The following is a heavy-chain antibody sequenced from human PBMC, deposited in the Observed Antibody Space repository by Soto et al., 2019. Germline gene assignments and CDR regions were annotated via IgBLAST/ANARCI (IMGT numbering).Heavy chain of an antibody. V-gene: IGHV1-8*01. J-gene: IGHJ4*02. CDR2: MNPNSGNT. CDR1: GYTFTSYD. CDR3: ATKLYCSGGSCYED. Sequence: QVQLVQSGAEVKKPGASVKVSCMASGYTFTSYDINWVRQATGQGLEWMGWMNPNSGNTGYAQKFQGRVTMTRNTSISTAYMELSSLRSEDTAVYYCATKLYCSGGSCYEDWGQGTLVTVSS. D-gene: IGHD2-15*01.